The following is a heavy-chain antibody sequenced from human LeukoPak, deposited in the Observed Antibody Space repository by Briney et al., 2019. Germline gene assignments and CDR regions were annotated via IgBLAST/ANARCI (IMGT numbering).Heavy chain of an antibody. CDR3: ARGYSSSWEGVDWFDP. CDR2: IYTSGST. CDR1: GGSISSGIYY. V-gene: IGHV4-61*02. Sequence: SETLSLTCTVSGGSISSGIYYWSWIRQPAGKGLEWIGRIYTSGSTNYNPSLKSRVTISVDTSKNQFSLKLSSVTAADTAVYYCARGYSSSWEGVDWFDPWGQGTLVTVSS. J-gene: IGHJ5*02. D-gene: IGHD6-13*01.